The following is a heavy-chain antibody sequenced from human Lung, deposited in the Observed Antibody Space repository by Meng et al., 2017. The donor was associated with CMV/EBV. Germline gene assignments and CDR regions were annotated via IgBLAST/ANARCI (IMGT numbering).Heavy chain of an antibody. D-gene: IGHD2-2*01. Sequence: LXCAVYGGSFSGYYWSWIRQPPGKGLEWIGEINHSGSTNYNPSLKSRVTISVDTSKNQFSLKLSSVIAADTAVYYCARALVVPAASLAYWGQRTLVTVSS. CDR1: GGSFSGYY. CDR2: INHSGST. CDR3: ARALVVPAASLAY. V-gene: IGHV4-34*01. J-gene: IGHJ4*02.